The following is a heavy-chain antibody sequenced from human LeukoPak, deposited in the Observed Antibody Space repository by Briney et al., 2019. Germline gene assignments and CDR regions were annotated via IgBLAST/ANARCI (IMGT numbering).Heavy chain of an antibody. D-gene: IGHD2-21*01. V-gene: IGHV4-34*01. CDR1: GGSFSGYY. CDR2: INHSGST. Sequence: SETLSLTCAVYGGSFSGYYWRWVRQPPGKGLEWIGEINHSGSTNSNPSLKSRVTISVDTSKTQFSLKLSSVTAADTAVYYYAISTMWWPSYGMDVWGQGTTVTVSS. J-gene: IGHJ6*02. CDR3: AISTMWWPSYGMDV.